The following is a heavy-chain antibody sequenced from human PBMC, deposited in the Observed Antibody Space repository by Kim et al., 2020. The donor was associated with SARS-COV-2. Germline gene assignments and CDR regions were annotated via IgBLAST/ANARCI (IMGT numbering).Heavy chain of an antibody. J-gene: IGHJ6*03. V-gene: IGHV4-59*01. CDR2: IYYSGST. D-gene: IGHD3-16*02. Sequence: SETLSLTCTVSGGSISSYYWSWIRQPPGKGLEWIGYIYYSGSTNYNPSLKSRVTISVDTSKNQFSLKLSSVTAADTAVYYCARANSGRMITFGGVIVGGGYYYMDVWGKGTTVTVSS. CDR3: ARANSGRMITFGGVIVGGGYYYMDV. CDR1: GGSISSYY.